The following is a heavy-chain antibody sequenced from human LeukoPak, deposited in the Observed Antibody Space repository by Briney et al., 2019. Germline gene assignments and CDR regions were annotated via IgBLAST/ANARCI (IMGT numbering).Heavy chain of an antibody. Sequence: GRSLRLSCAASGFTFSSYGMHWVRQAPGKGLEWVAVIWYDGSNKYYADSVKGRFTISRDNSKNTLYLQMNSLRAEDTAVYYCAKEPVSGSYVNYWGQGTLVTVSS. V-gene: IGHV3-33*06. CDR2: IWYDGSNK. CDR3: AKEPVSGSYVNY. D-gene: IGHD1-26*01. J-gene: IGHJ4*02. CDR1: GFTFSSYG.